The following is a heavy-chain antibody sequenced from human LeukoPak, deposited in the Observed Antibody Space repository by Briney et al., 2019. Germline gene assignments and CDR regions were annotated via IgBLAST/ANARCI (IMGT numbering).Heavy chain of an antibody. CDR3: ARHRPLLRYFDWPYAPFDP. V-gene: IGHV4-59*08. D-gene: IGHD3-9*01. Sequence: PSETLSLTCTVSGGSISSYYWSWIRQPPGKGLEWIGYIYYSGSTNYNPSLKSRVTISVDTFKNQFSLKLSSVTAADTAVYYCARHRPLLRYFDWPYAPFDPWGQGTLVTVSS. CDR1: GGSISSYY. J-gene: IGHJ5*02. CDR2: IYYSGST.